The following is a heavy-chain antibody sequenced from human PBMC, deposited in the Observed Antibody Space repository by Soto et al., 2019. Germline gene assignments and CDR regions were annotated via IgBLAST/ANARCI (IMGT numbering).Heavy chain of an antibody. CDR1: GYTFTGYY. J-gene: IGHJ6*02. D-gene: IGHD6-6*01. V-gene: IGHV1-2*02. CDR3: ARSIAAPKVYYDYYGMDV. Sequence: ASVKVSCKASGYTFTGYYMHWVRQAPGQGLEWMGWINPNSGGTNYAQKFQGRVTMTRDTSISTAYMELSRLRSDDTAVYYCARSIAAPKVYYDYYGMDVWGQGTTVTVSS. CDR2: INPNSGGT.